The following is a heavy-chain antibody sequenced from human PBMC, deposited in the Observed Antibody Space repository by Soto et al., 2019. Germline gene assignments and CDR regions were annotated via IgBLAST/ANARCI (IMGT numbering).Heavy chain of an antibody. D-gene: IGHD2-21*01. V-gene: IGHV1-18*01. Sequence: QVQLVQSGAEVKKPGASVKVSCKASGYTFTSYAISWVRQAPGQGLEWMGWISAYNGNTNYAQKLQXXXTXXTETSTSTAYMELRSLRSDDTAVYYCARYSPPPREWGQGTLVTVSS. CDR3: ARYSPPPRE. J-gene: IGHJ4*02. CDR2: ISAYNGNT. CDR1: GYTFTSYA.